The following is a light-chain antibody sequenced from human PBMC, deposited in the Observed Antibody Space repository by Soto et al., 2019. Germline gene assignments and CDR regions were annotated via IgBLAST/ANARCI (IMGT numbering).Light chain of an antibody. CDR3: SSYTPSSTPFV. CDR2: DVS. J-gene: IGLJ1*01. V-gene: IGLV2-14*03. Sequence: QSVLTQPASVSGSPGQSITISCTGTNSEVGGYNFVSWYQHHPGKAPKLIIYDVSNRPSGVSNRFSGSKSGNTASLTISGLQAEDEADYYCSSYTPSSTPFVFGTGTKVTVL. CDR1: NSEVGGYNF.